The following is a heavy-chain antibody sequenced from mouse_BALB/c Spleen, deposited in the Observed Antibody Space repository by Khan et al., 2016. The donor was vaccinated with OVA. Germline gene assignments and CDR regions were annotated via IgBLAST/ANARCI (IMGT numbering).Heavy chain of an antibody. CDR2: IYPGSDNT. V-gene: IGHV1-77*01. CDR1: GYTFTDYN. CDR3: AREWAAWFPY. J-gene: IGHJ3*01. Sequence: QVQLQQSGAELARSGASVKLSCKTSGYTFTDYNINWMRQRTGQGLEWIGEIYPGSDNTFYNEKFRGKATLTADKSSSTAYMQLSSLTSEDSAVYFCAREWAAWFPYWGQGTLVTVSA.